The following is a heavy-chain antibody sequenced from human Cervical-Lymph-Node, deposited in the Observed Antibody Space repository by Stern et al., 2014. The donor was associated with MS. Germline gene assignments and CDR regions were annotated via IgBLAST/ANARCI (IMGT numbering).Heavy chain of an antibody. CDR2: ISDDGSNK. D-gene: IGHD2/OR15-2a*01. J-gene: IGHJ6*02. CDR3: ARDREEYTFYYYYGMDV. V-gene: IGHV3-30*04. Sequence: VHLVESGGGVVQPGRSLRLSCAASGFKFSAYAMFWVRQAPGKGLEWVALISDDGSNKYYSDSVKGRFTVSRDNSVNTLYLQMSSLRVDDTAVYYCARDREEYTFYYYYGMDVWGQGTTVTVSS. CDR1: GFKFSAYA.